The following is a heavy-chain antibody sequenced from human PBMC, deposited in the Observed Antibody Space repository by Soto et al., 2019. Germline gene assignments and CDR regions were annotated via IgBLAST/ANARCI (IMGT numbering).Heavy chain of an antibody. J-gene: IGHJ5*02. Sequence: ASVKVSCKASGYTFTSYYMHWVRQAPGQGLEWMGIINPSGGSTSYAQKFQGRVTMTRDTSTSTVYMELSSLRSEDTDVYYCTRGRFVVVVAATNWFDPWGQGNLVTVSS. V-gene: IGHV1-46*01. CDR2: INPSGGST. CDR3: TRGRFVVVVAATNWFDP. D-gene: IGHD2-15*01. CDR1: GYTFTSYY.